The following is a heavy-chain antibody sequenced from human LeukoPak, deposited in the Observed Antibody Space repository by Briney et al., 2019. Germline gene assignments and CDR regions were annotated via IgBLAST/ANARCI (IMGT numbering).Heavy chain of an antibody. J-gene: IGHJ4*02. V-gene: IGHV1-2*06. D-gene: IGHD6-19*01. Sequence: ASVTVSCKASGYTFTGYYMHWVRQAPGQGLEWMGRTNPNSGGTNYAQKFQGRVTMTRDTSISTAYMELSRLRSDDTAVYYCARDLYSSGWYVDYWGQGTLVTVSS. CDR3: ARDLYSSGWYVDY. CDR2: TNPNSGGT. CDR1: GYTFTGYY.